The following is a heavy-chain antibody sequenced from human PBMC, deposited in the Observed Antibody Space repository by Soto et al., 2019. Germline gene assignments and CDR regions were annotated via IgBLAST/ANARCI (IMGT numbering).Heavy chain of an antibody. Sequence: GESLKISFKVSGYSFAGSWITWARQKPGKGREWMARIEQSDVQTSYSPSFRGHVAISATKFITTVVLQSSSLRASDSGMYSGERAIYDSDTGTKFEYYFDSWGQGTPVTVSS. J-gene: IGHJ4*02. CDR2: IEQSDVQT. CDR3: ERAIYDSDTGTKFEYYFDS. CDR1: GYSFAGSW. D-gene: IGHD3-10*02. V-gene: IGHV5-10-1*01.